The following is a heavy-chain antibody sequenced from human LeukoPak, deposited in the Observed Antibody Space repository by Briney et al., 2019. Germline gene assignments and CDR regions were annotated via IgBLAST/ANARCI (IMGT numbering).Heavy chain of an antibody. CDR2: IRAGGDNT. J-gene: IGHJ6*03. D-gene: IGHD1-1*01. CDR3: ARARGRTGYYYYYYMDV. CDR1: GFTFSSYG. Sequence: GGSLRLSCAASGFTFSSYGMSWVRQAPGKGLEWVSGIRAGGDNTYYADSVKGRFTISRDNAKNSLYLQMNSLRAEDTAVYYCARARGRTGYYYYYYMDVWGKGTTVTVSS. V-gene: IGHV3-21*01.